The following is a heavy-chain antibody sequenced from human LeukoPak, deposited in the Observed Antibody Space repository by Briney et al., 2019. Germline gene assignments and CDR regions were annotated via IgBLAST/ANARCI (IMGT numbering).Heavy chain of an antibody. Sequence: GGSLRLSCAASGFTFSSYAMHWVRQAPGKGLEYVSAISSNGGSTYYANSVKGRFTISRDNSKNTLYLQMGSLRAEDMAVYYCARVGYFESIDAFDIWGQGTMVTVSS. CDR1: GFTFSSYA. V-gene: IGHV3-64*01. D-gene: IGHD3-9*01. CDR3: ARVGYFESIDAFDI. J-gene: IGHJ3*02. CDR2: ISSNGGST.